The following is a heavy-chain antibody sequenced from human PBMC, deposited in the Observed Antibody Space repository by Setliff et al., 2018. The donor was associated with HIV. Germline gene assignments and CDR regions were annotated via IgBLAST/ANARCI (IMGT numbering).Heavy chain of an antibody. V-gene: IGHV4-61*09. D-gene: IGHD3-22*01. CDR3: ARGARYAYYYDGSGYYRHFDY. J-gene: IGHJ4*02. CDR1: GGSISSGTYY. CDR2: IYTTGST. Sequence: SETLSLTCTVSGGSISSGTYYWTWIRQPAGKGLEWIGHIYTTGSTNYNPSLKSRVTMSVDTSRNQFSLNLGSVTAADTAVYYCARGARYAYYYDGSGYYRHFDYWSQGTLVTVSS.